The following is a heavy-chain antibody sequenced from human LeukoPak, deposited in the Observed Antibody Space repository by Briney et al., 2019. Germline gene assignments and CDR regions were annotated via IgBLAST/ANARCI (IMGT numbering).Heavy chain of an antibody. CDR3: AREPSSYGDYGLDY. J-gene: IGHJ4*02. D-gene: IGHD4-17*01. CDR1: GFTFSSYA. CDR2: ISYDGSNK. V-gene: IGHV3-30*04. Sequence: GRSLRLSCAASGFTFSSYAMHWVRQAPGKGLEWVAVISYDGSNKYYADSVKGRFTISRDNSKNTLYLQMNSLRAEDTAVYYCAREPSSYGDYGLDYWGQGTLVTVSS.